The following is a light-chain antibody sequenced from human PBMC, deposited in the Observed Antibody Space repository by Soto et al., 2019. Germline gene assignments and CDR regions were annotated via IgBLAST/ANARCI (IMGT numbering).Light chain of an antibody. Sequence: EVVLTQSPGTLSLSPGDRATLSCRASQSVSRNYLAWYQQKPGQTPRLLIFGASNRAADIPARFSASGSGTDFTLPISGLEPDDFAVYYCQQYDFLPLTFGGGTRL. CDR2: GAS. J-gene: IGKJ4*01. V-gene: IGKV3-20*01. CDR3: QQYDFLPLT. CDR1: QSVSRNY.